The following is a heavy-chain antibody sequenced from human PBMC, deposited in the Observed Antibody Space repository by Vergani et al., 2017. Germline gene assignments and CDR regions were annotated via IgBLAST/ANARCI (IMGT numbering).Heavy chain of an antibody. V-gene: IGHV3-30*03. Sequence: AASGFTFSSYSMNWVRQAPGKGLEWVAVISYDGSNKYYADSVKGRFTISRDNSKNTLYLQMNSLRAEDTAVYYCATYCSSTSCYTAFYWGQGTLVTVSS. CDR2: ISYDGSNK. CDR3: ATYCSSTSCYTAFY. CDR1: GFTFSSYS. D-gene: IGHD2-2*02. J-gene: IGHJ4*02.